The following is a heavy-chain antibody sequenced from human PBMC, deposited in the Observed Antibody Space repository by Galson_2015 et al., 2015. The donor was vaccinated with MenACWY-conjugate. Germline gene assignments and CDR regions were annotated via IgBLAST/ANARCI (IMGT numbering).Heavy chain of an antibody. CDR1: GLTVSSNY. Sequence: SLRLSCAASGLTVSSNYMTWVRQAPGKGLEWVSVIYSDGSTYYADSVKGRFTISRDTSKNTLYLHMNSLRAEDTAVYYCARAIEYCSGGSCYPNAFDIWGQGTMVTVSS. J-gene: IGHJ3*02. CDR3: ARAIEYCSGGSCYPNAFDI. CDR2: IYSDGST. V-gene: IGHV3-66*02. D-gene: IGHD2-15*01.